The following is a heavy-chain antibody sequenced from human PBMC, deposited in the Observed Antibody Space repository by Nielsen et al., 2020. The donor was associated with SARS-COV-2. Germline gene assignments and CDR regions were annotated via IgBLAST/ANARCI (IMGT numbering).Heavy chain of an antibody. CDR1: GYSFTSYW. CDR3: ARRGGNWFDP. J-gene: IGHJ5*02. CDR2: IDPSDSYT. Sequence: KVSCKGSGYSFTSYWISWVRQMPGKGLEWMGRIDPSDSYTNYSPSFQGHVTISADKSISTAYLQWSSLKASDTAMYYCARRGGNWFDPWGQGTLVTVSS. V-gene: IGHV5-10-1*01.